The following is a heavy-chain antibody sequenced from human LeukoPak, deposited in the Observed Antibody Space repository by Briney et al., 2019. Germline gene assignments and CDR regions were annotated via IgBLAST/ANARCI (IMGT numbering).Heavy chain of an antibody. J-gene: IGHJ6*03. CDR2: IKQDGSEK. D-gene: IGHD3-3*01. Sequence: GGSLRLSCAASGFTFSSYWMSWVRQAPGKGLEWVANIKQDGSEKYYVDSVKGRFTISRDNAKNSLYLQMNSLRAEDTAVYYCAREYYDFWSGYFVYYYYMDVWGKGTTVTVSS. CDR1: GFTFSSYW. V-gene: IGHV3-7*01. CDR3: AREYYDFWSGYFVYYYYMDV.